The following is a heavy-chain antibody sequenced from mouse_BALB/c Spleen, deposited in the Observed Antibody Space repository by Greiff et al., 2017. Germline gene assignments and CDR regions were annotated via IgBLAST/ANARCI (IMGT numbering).Heavy chain of an antibody. CDR2: IYPGGGYT. Sequence: QVQLQQSGAELVRPETSVKISCKASGYTFTNYWLGWVKQRPGHGLEWIGDIYPGGGYTNYNEKFKGKATLTADTSSSTAYMQLSSLTSEDSAVYFCAGGGTTATLYWYFDVWGAGTTVTVSS. CDR1: GYTFTNYW. CDR3: AGGGTTATLYWYFDV. J-gene: IGHJ1*01. D-gene: IGHD1-2*01. V-gene: IGHV1-63*02.